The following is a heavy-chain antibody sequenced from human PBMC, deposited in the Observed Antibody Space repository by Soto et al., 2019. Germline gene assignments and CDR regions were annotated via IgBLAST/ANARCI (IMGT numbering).Heavy chain of an antibody. CDR1: GFTFISYA. CDR2: ISGSGGST. Sequence: GGSLRLPCAPSGFTFISYARSWVRQPPGTGLEWVSAISGSGGSTYSAGSVKGRSTISRDNSKNPLYLQMNSLRAEDTAVYYCAKPCSGGSCYSVWGSYYDGMDVWGQGTTVTVSS. V-gene: IGHV3-23*01. J-gene: IGHJ6*02. CDR3: AKPCSGGSCYSVWGSYYDGMDV. D-gene: IGHD2-15*01.